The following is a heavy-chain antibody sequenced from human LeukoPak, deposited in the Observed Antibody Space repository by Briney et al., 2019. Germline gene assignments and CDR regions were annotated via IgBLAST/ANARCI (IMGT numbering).Heavy chain of an antibody. CDR2: IYYSGST. CDR1: GGSISSGGYY. V-gene: IGHV4-31*03. J-gene: IGHJ6*02. CDR3: ARWDYDFWSGYSAVYYGMDV. Sequence: PSETLSLTCTVSGGSISSGGYYWSWIRQHPGKGLEWIGYIYYSGSTYYNPSLKSRVTISVDTSKNQFSLKLSFVTAADTAVYYCARWDYDFWSGYSAVYYGMDVWGQGTTVTVSS. D-gene: IGHD3-3*01.